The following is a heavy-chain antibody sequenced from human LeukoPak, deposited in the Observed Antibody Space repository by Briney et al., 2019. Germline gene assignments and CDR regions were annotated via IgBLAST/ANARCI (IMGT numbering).Heavy chain of an antibody. CDR1: GGSSTGYY. CDR2: INHSGST. Sequence: SETLSLTCAVYGGSSTGYYWSWIRQPPGTGLEWIGEINHSGSTNYNTTLKSRVTISVDTSKIQFSLKLSSVTAADTAVYYCARARVPVYYHSSGYGRHFVYWGEGTLVTVSS. D-gene: IGHD3-22*01. V-gene: IGHV4-34*01. J-gene: IGHJ4*02. CDR3: ARARVPVYYHSSGYGRHFVY.